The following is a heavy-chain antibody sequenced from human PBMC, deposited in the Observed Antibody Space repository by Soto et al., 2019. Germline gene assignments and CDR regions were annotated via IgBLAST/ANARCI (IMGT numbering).Heavy chain of an antibody. CDR1: GYTFTSYG. D-gene: IGHD3-3*01. CDR2: ISAYNGNT. Sequence: QVQLVQSGAEVKKPGASVKVCCKASGYTFTSYGISWVRQAPGQGLEWMGWISAYNGNTNYAQKLQGRVTMTTDTSTRTAYMELRSLRSDDTAVYYCARDTTSTYYDFWSGYLTYWGQGTLVTVSS. V-gene: IGHV1-18*01. J-gene: IGHJ4*02. CDR3: ARDTTSTYYDFWSGYLTY.